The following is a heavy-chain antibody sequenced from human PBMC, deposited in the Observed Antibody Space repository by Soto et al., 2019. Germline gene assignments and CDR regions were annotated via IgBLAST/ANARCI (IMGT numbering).Heavy chain of an antibody. CDR1: GFTFSSYG. CDR3: AKEGYLHYDSSGYHTY. D-gene: IGHD3-22*01. J-gene: IGHJ4*02. CDR2: ISYDGSNK. Sequence: QVQLVESGGGVVQPGRSLRLSCAASGFTFSSYGMHWVRQAPGKGLEWVAVISYDGSNKYYADSVKGRFTISRDNSKNTLYLQMNSLRAEDTAVYYCAKEGYLHYDSSGYHTYWGQGTLVTVSS. V-gene: IGHV3-30*18.